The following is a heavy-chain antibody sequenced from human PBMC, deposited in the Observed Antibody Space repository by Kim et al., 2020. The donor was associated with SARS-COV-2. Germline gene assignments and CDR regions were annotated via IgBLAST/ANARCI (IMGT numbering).Heavy chain of an antibody. J-gene: IGHJ6*02. CDR1: GFTFSSYA. CDR3: ARDLGDIVVVPAANPYYYGMDV. D-gene: IGHD2-2*01. V-gene: IGHV3-30*04. Sequence: GGSLRLSCAASGFTFSSYAMHWVRQAPGKGLEWVAVISYDGSNKYYADSVKGRFTISRDNSKNTLYLQMNSLRAEDTAVYYCARDLGDIVVVPAANPYYYGMDVWGQGTPGTVS. CDR2: ISYDGSNK.